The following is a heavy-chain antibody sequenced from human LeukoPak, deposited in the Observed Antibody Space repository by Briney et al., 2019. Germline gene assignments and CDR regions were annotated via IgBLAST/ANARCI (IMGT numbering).Heavy chain of an antibody. J-gene: IGHJ4*02. CDR3: ARGAGRTGTLYAFDY. CDR1: GFTFSSYG. D-gene: IGHD1-1*01. V-gene: IGHV3-33*01. Sequence: GGSLRLSCAASGFTFSSYGMHWVRQAPGKGLEWGAVIWYDGSNKYYADSVKGRFTISRDNSKNTLYLQMNSLRAEDTAVYYCARGAGRTGTLYAFDYWGQGTLVTVSS. CDR2: IWYDGSNK.